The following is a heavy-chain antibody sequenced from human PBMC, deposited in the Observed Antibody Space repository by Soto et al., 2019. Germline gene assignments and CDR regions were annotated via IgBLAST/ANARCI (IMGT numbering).Heavy chain of an antibody. CDR2: VYYSGST. D-gene: IGHD3-3*01. CDR1: GASVNSDNYY. J-gene: IGHJ5*02. V-gene: IGHV4-61*01. Sequence: ETLSLTCTVSGASVNSDNYYWNWLRQPPGKGLEWIGCVYYSGSTNYNPSLKSRATISLDTYKNQFSLKMTSMTSADTAFYYCARGVLRFLQWFDHWGQGKLVTVSS. CDR3: ARGVLRFLQWFDH.